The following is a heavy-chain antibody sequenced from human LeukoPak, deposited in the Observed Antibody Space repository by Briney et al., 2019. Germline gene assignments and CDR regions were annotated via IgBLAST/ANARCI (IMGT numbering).Heavy chain of an antibody. CDR2: IYYSGST. D-gene: IGHD3-10*01. CDR3: ARGETGYLDY. CDR1: GGSISSGDYY. Sequence: SETLSLTCTVSGGSISSGDYYWSWIRQPPGKGLEWIGYIYYSGSTYYNPSLKSRVTISVDTSKNQFSLKLSSATAADTAVYYCARGETGYLDYWGQGTLVTVSS. V-gene: IGHV4-30-4*01. J-gene: IGHJ4*02.